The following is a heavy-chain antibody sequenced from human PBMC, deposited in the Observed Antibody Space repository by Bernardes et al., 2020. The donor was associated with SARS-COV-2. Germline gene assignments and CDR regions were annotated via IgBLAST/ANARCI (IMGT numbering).Heavy chain of an antibody. CDR1: GFSISRYG. J-gene: IGHJ4*02. CDR2: MSHDGGNK. CDR3: AKDDSAYESYLDF. Sequence: GGSLRLSCAASGFSISRYGMHWVRQALGKGLERVAFMSHDGGNKYYADSVKGRFTISRDNSKNTLYLQMNSLRVDDTAVYYCAKDDSAYESYLDFWGQGTLVTVSS. V-gene: IGHV3-30*18. D-gene: IGHD5-12*01.